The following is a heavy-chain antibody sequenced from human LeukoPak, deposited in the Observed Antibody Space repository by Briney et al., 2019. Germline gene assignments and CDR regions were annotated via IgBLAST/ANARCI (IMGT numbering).Heavy chain of an antibody. D-gene: IGHD6-19*01. CDR2: IQPDGSEK. V-gene: IGHV3-7*01. Sequence: PGGSLRLSCAASGFTFNTHWMTWVRQAPGKGPEWVATIQPDGSEKYYSDSVKGRFTISRDNSRDSLYLQMNSLRDDDTSIYYCARDASALYWGRGTLVTVSS. CDR3: ARDASALY. J-gene: IGHJ4*02. CDR1: GFTFNTHW.